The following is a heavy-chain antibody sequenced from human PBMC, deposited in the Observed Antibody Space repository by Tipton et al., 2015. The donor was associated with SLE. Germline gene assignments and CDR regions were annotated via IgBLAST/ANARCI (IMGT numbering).Heavy chain of an antibody. CDR1: GGTFSSYA. J-gene: IGHJ4*02. CDR2: ISYDGSNK. D-gene: IGHD4-23*01. CDR3: ASPGGKSLDC. Sequence: SGPEVKKPGSSVKVSCKASGGTFSSYAMHWVRQAPGKGLEWVAVISYDGSNKYYADSVKGRFTISRDNSKNTLYLQMNSLRAEDTAVYYCASPGGKSLDCWGQGTLVTVSS. V-gene: IGHV3-30*04.